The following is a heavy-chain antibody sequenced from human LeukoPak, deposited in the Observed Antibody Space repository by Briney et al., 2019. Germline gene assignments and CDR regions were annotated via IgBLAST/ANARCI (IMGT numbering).Heavy chain of an antibody. J-gene: IGHJ6*03. Sequence: SETLSLTCAVYGGSFSGYYWCWIRKPPGKGLEWIGEINHSGSTNYNPSLKSRVTISVDTSKNQFSLKLSSVTAADTAVYYCARLTKNDSGSFRFGKKKRGYMDVWGKGTTVTISS. CDR1: GGSFSGYY. V-gene: IGHV4-34*01. D-gene: IGHD3-10*01. CDR3: ARLTKNDSGSFRFGKKKRGYMDV. CDR2: INHSGST.